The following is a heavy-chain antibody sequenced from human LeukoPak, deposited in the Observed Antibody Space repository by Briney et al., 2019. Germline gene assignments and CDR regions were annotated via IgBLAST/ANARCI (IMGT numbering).Heavy chain of an antibody. Sequence: GGSLRLSCAASGFTFSNDAMTWVRQAPGKGLEWVSALSDSGASKYYADSVKGRFTISRDNSKNTLYLQMNSLRADDTAVYYCASSPPTGITVSYFDYWGQGTLVTVSS. D-gene: IGHD4-17*01. CDR3: ASSPPTGITVSYFDY. J-gene: IGHJ4*02. V-gene: IGHV3-23*01. CDR1: GFTFSNDA. CDR2: LSDSGASK.